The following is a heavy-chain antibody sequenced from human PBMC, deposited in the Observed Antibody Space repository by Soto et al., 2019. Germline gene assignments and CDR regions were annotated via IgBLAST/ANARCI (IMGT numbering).Heavy chain of an antibody. CDR2: IYYSGST. CDR3: ARDLVRTNYFDY. V-gene: IGHV4-59*12. Sequence: SATLSLTCPVSGGSLSSYYWSWIRPPPGKGLECIGYIYYSGSTYYNPSLKSRVTISVDTSKNQFSLKLSSVTAADTAVYYCARDLVRTNYFDYWGQGTLVTVSS. CDR1: GGSLSSYY. J-gene: IGHJ4*02.